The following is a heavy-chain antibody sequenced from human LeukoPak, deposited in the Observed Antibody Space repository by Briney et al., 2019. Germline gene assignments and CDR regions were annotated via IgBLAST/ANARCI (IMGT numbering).Heavy chain of an antibody. Sequence: PGGSLRLSCAASGFRFNTYWMSWVRQAPGKGLVWVSGINSDGGTTTYADSVKGRFTISRDNAKNTLYLQMNNLRAEDTAIYYCATDYYVSGSYYRLFYWGQGTLVTVSS. CDR3: ATDYYVSGSYYRLFY. CDR1: GFRFNTYW. V-gene: IGHV3-74*01. CDR2: INSDGGTT. J-gene: IGHJ4*02. D-gene: IGHD3-10*01.